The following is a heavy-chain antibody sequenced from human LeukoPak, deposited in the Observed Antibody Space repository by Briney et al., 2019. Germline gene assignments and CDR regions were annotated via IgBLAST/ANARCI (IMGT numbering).Heavy chain of an antibody. J-gene: IGHJ4*02. CDR1: GFTFSSYG. D-gene: IGHD6-13*01. CDR3: AKDPLSGYSSSRSTLHFDY. V-gene: IGHV3-30*02. CDR2: IRYDGSNK. Sequence: GGSLRLSCAASGFTFSSYGMHWVRQAPGKGLEWVAFIRYDGSNKYYGDSVKGRFTISRDNSKNTLYLQMNSLRAEDTAVYYCAKDPLSGYSSSRSTLHFDYWGQGTLVTVSS.